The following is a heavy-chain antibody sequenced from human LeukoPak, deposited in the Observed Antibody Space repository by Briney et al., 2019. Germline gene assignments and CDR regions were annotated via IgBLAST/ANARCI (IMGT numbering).Heavy chain of an antibody. CDR3: ARDRGWEPRFDP. CDR2: INPNSGGT. Sequence: ASVRVSCEASGYTFTDYYIHWVRQAPGQGLEWMGWINPNSGGTKYAQKFQGRVTMTGDTSITTAYMELSRLRSDDTAVYYCARDRGWEPRFDPWGQGTLVAVSS. CDR1: GYTFTDYY. J-gene: IGHJ5*02. V-gene: IGHV1-2*02. D-gene: IGHD1-26*01.